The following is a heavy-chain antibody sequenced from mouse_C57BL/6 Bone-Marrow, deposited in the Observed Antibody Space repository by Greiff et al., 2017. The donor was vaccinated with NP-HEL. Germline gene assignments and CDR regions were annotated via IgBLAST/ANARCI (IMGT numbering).Heavy chain of an antibody. CDR3: ALYDGSSYWYFDV. CDR2: ISSGGSYT. D-gene: IGHD1-1*01. V-gene: IGHV5-6*01. J-gene: IGHJ1*03. Sequence: EVKLVESGGDLVKPGGSPKLSCAASGFTFSSYGMSWVRQTPDKRLEWVATISSGGSYTYYPASVKGRFTISSDNAKNTLYLQMSSLKSEDTAMYYCALYDGSSYWYFDVWGTGTTVTVSA. CDR1: GFTFSSYG.